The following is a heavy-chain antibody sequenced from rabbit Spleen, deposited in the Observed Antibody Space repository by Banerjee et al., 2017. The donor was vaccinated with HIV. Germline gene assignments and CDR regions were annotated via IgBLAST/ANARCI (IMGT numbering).Heavy chain of an antibody. CDR2: LYTGNGKT. CDR1: GIDFSSGYD. CDR3: ARDTGSSFSSYGMDL. Sequence: QEQLVESGGGLVQPGASLTLTCTASGIDFSSGYDMCWVRQAPGKGLEWIACLYTGNGKTYYASWARGRFTISKTSSTTVTLQMTSLTAADTATYFCARDTGSSFSSYGMDLWGQGTLVTVS. J-gene: IGHJ6*01. D-gene: IGHD8-1*01. V-gene: IGHV1S45*01.